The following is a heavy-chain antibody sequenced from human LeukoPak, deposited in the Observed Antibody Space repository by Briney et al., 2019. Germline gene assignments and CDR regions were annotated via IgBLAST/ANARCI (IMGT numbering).Heavy chain of an antibody. Sequence: GGSLRLSCAVSGITLSNYGMSWVRQAPGKGLEWVAGISDSGGRTNYADSVKGRFTISRDNPKNTLYLQMNSLRAEDTAVYFCAKRGVVIRVLLVGFHKEAYYFDSWGQGALVTVSS. J-gene: IGHJ4*02. D-gene: IGHD3-10*01. CDR2: ISDSGGRT. V-gene: IGHV3-23*01. CDR1: GITLSNYG. CDR3: AKRGVVIRVLLVGFHKEAYYFDS.